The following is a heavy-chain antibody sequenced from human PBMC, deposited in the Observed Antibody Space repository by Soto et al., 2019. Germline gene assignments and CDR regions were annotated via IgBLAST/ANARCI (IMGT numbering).Heavy chain of an antibody. J-gene: IGHJ4*02. CDR1: GFSLTTTMC. Sequence: SGPTLVNPTQTLTLTCTFSGFSLTTTMCVSWIRQPPGKALEWLALIDWDDEKYYNTSLKSRLTISKGTSKNQVVLTMTNMDPVDTATYYCARIPGQGSIKDYSFDSWGQGTLVTVSS. V-gene: IGHV2-70*13. CDR3: ARIPGQGSIKDYSFDS. D-gene: IGHD3-10*01. CDR2: IDWDDEK.